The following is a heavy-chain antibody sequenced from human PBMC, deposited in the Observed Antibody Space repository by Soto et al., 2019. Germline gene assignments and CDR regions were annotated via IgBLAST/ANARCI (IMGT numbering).Heavy chain of an antibody. V-gene: IGHV3-15*07. D-gene: IGHD6-13*01. CDR3: TTWGSSNSGGY. CDR2: IKSKNDGETR. CDR1: GFTFSIAW. J-gene: IGHJ4*02. Sequence: ELVESGGGLVEPGGSLRLSCAASGFTFSIAWMNWVRQVPGEGLEWVGRIKSKNDGETRDYAAPVKGRFIISRENSKKTLYLEMNRLKAEVTAVYYCTTWGSSNSGGYWGQGTLVTVSS.